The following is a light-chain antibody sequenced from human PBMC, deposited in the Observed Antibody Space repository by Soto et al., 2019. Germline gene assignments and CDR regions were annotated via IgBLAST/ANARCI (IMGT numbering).Light chain of an antibody. CDR2: GAS. Sequence: EIVLTQSPGTLSLSPGERATLSCRASQSVSSSYLAWYQQKPGQAPRLLIYGASSRATGIPDRFSGSGSGTDFTLTISRLEPEDSAVYYWQQYGRSPLTFGGGTKVEIK. V-gene: IGKV3-20*01. CDR3: QQYGRSPLT. J-gene: IGKJ4*01. CDR1: QSVSSSY.